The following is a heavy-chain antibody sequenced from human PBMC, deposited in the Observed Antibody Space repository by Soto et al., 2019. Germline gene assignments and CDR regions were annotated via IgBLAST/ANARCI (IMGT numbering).Heavy chain of an antibody. D-gene: IGHD2-8*01. CDR1: EFPFSLYS. Sequence: EVQLVESGGGLVKPGGSPRLSCEASEFPFSLYSSLWVRQAPGKGLEWIAYISNGDNHIFYADSVRGRVTISRGNAKNTEHLQMNSLRAQDTAVYYCAREEGDCNGGPCYRGAFDIGGQGTRVPVSS. CDR3: AREEGDCNGGPCYRGAFDI. V-gene: IGHV3-21*01. CDR2: ISNGDNHI. J-gene: IGHJ3*02.